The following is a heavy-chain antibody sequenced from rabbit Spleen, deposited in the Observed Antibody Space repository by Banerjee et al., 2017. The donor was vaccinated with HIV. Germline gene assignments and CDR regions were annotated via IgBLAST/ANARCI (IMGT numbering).Heavy chain of an antibody. V-gene: IGHV1S45*01. J-gene: IGHJ4*01. Sequence: QEQLEESGRGLVKPEGSLTLTCKASGFSFSNTDVMGWVRQAPGEGLEWIACINAATGKYVYASWANGLFTMSRSSSTTVTLQMTRMTAAAAANYFCARASSGVGAACYGYWGLWGQGTLVTVS. CDR2: INAATGKY. CDR3: ARASSGVGAACYGYWGL. D-gene: IGHD6-1*01. CDR1: GFSFSNTDV.